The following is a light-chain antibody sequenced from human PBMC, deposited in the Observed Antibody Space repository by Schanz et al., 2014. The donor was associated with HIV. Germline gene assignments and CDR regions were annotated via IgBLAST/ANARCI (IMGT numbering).Light chain of an antibody. CDR2: QAS. CDR3: HQYDDSSWS. CDR1: QSITTS. J-gene: IGKJ1*01. V-gene: IGKV1-5*03. Sequence: DIQMTQSPSTLSASVGDRVTITCRASQSITTSLAWHQQKPGKAPKLLIYQASSLESGVPSRFSGSGSGTEFTLTINSLQPDDSATYYCHQYDDSSWSFGLGTKVETK.